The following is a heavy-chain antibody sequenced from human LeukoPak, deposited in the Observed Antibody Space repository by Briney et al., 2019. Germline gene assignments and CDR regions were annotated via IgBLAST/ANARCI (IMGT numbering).Heavy chain of an antibody. CDR2: MNPNSGNT. CDR1: GYTFTSYD. D-gene: IGHD3-10*01. V-gene: IGHV1-8*03. J-gene: IGHJ4*02. Sequence: ASVKVSCKASGYTFTSYDINWVRQATGQGLEWMGWMNPNSGNTGYAQKFQGRVTITRNTSISTAYMELSSLRSEDTAVYYCARVRALTHEADYWGQGTLVTVSS. CDR3: ARVRALTHEADY.